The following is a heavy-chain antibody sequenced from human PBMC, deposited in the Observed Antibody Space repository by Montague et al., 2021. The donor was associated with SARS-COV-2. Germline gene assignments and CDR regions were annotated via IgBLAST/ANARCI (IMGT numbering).Heavy chain of an antibody. CDR2: ISAYNGNT. D-gene: IGHD3-16*01. Sequence: SVKVSCKASGYTFTNYGINWVRQAPGQGPEWMGWISAYNGNTNYTQNLQGRVTMTTDTSTSTAYMELRSLRSDDTAVYFCARDPTQGWGYSYSAMDAWGQGTTITVSS. CDR3: ARDPTQGWGYSYSAMDA. J-gene: IGHJ6*02. V-gene: IGHV1-18*01. CDR1: GYTFTNYG.